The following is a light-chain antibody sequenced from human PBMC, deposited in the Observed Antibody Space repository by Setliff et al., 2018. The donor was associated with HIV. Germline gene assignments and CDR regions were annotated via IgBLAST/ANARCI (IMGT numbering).Light chain of an antibody. Sequence: SYALTQPPSVSVAPGKTARITCGGNNIGSKSVHWYQQKPGQAPVLVIYYDSDRPSGIPERFSGSNSGNTATLTISRVEAGDEADDYCQVWDSSSDQAYVFGTGTKVTVL. CDR1: NIGSKS. CDR2: YDS. CDR3: QVWDSSSDQAYV. J-gene: IGLJ1*01. V-gene: IGLV3-21*04.